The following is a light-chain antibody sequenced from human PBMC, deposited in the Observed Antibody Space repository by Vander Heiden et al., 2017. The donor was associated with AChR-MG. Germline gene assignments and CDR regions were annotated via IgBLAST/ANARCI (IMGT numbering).Light chain of an antibody. J-gene: IGKJ2*01. CDR2: DAS. CDR3: QQRSNWPPYT. Sequence: EIVLTQPPATLSLSPGERATLSCRASQRVSSYLAWYQQKPGQAPRLLIYDASNRATGIPARFSGSGSGTDFTLTISSLEPEDCAVYYCQQRSNWPPYTFGQGTKLEIK. V-gene: IGKV3-11*01. CDR1: QRVSSY.